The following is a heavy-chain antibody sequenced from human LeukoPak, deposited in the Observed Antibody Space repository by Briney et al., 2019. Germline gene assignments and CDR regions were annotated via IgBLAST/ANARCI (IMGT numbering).Heavy chain of an antibody. Sequence: SETLSLTCTVSGGSISSGGYYWSWIRQHPGKGLEWIGYIYYSGSTYYNPSLKSRVTTSVDTSKNQFSLKLSSVTAADTAVYYCARGELHHDSSGYYERGHLDYWGQGTLVTVSS. V-gene: IGHV4-31*03. D-gene: IGHD3-22*01. CDR2: IYYSGST. J-gene: IGHJ4*02. CDR3: ARGELHHDSSGYYERGHLDY. CDR1: GGSISSGGYY.